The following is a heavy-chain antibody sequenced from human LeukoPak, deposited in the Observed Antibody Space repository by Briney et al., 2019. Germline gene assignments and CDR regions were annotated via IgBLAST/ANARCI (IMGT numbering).Heavy chain of an antibody. V-gene: IGHV4-34*01. D-gene: IGHD3-3*01. CDR1: GGPFSGYY. CDR2: INHSGST. Sequence: SETLSLTCAVYGGPFSGYYWSWIRQSPGKGLEWIGEINHSGSTNYNPSLKSRVTISVDTSKNQFSLKLSSVTAADTAVYYCSRGRASYDFLRGYLSYYRDQGTLVTVSS. J-gene: IGHJ4*02. CDR3: SRGRASYDFLRGYLSYY.